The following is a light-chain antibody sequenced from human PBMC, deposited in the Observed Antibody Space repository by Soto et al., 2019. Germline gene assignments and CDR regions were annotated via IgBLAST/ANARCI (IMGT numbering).Light chain of an antibody. CDR3: QQYDSYWT. V-gene: IGKV1-5*01. J-gene: IGKJ1*01. CDR1: QSISRW. Sequence: IQMTQSPSTLSASVGDRVTITCRASQSISRWVAWYQQKPGKAPKLLIYDASSLESGVPARFSGSGSGTEFTLTIRSLQPDDSATYYCQQYDSYWTLGQGTKV. CDR2: DAS.